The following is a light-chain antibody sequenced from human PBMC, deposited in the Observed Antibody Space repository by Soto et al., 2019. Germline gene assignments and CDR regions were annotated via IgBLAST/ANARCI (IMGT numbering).Light chain of an antibody. J-gene: IGKJ2*01. CDR2: AAS. Sequence: EVVMTQSPVNLSVSPGERATLSCRASQSVSTHLAWYQQKPGQAPKLLIYAASTRVTGISARFSGSGSGTEFSLTISSLQSEDFGIYYCLQYNDWPVYTFGQGTKVDSK. CDR3: LQYNDWPVYT. CDR1: QSVSTH. V-gene: IGKV3-15*01.